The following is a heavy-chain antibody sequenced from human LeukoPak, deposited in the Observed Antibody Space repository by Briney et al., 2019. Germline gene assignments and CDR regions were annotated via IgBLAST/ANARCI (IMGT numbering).Heavy chain of an antibody. CDR1: GRSTSGYF. J-gene: IGHJ4*02. CDR2: IYSSGIN. CDR3: AREPTSGREPTSGRPLDY. D-gene: IGHD5-12*01. Sequence: SETLSLTCTVSGRSTSGYFWSWIRQPAGKGLEWIGRIYSSGINNYNPSLKGRVTMSLDTSKNHLSLNLSSVTAADTAVYYCAREPTSGREPTSGRPLDYWGQGTLVTVSS. V-gene: IGHV4-4*07.